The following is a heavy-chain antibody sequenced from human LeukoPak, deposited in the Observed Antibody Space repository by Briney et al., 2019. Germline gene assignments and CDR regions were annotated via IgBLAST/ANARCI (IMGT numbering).Heavy chain of an antibody. CDR1: GFTFSSYA. CDR2: ISYDGSNK. CDR3: ARDDSSSWFSFGY. Sequence: GRSLRLSCAASGFTFSSYAMHWVRQAPGKGLEWVAVISYDGSNKYYADSVKGRFTISRDNSKNTLYLQMNSLRAEDTAVYYYARDDSSSWFSFGYWGQGTLVTVSS. D-gene: IGHD6-13*01. V-gene: IGHV3-30*04. J-gene: IGHJ4*02.